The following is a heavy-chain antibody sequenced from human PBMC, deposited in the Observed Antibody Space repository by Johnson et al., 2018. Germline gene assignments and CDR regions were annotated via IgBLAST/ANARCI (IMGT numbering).Heavy chain of an antibody. D-gene: IGHD6-19*01. V-gene: IGHV3-30*18. Sequence: QVQLVQSGGGVVQPGRSLRLSCAASGFTFSSYGMHWVRQAPGKGLEWVAVISYDGSNKYYVDSVKGRFTLSRDNSKNTLYLQINSLRAEDTAVYYCAKDFSRGGWYYYYGMDVWGQGTTVTVSS. CDR3: AKDFSRGGWYYYYGMDV. CDR1: GFTFSSYG. CDR2: ISYDGSNK. J-gene: IGHJ6*02.